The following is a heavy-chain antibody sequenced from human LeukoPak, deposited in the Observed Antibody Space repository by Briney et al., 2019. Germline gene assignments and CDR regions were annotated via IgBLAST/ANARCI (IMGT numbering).Heavy chain of an antibody. J-gene: IGHJ4*02. CDR3: ARHTPATVGIYFDY. CDR1: GGSISSNTYY. CDR2: IHYSGRT. V-gene: IGHV4-39*01. Sequence: SETLSLTCTVSGGSISSNTYYWGWIRQTPEKGLDWIVSIHYSGRTLYNPSLDSRVTISVDTSTHQFSLRLTSVTGADTAVYYCARHTPATVGIYFDYWGQGTLVTVSS. D-gene: IGHD1-26*01.